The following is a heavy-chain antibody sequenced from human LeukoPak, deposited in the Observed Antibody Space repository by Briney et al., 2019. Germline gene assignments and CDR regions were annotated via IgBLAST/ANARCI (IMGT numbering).Heavy chain of an antibody. Sequence: SETLSLTCAVYGGSFSGYYWSWIRQPPGEGLEWIGDINHSGSTNYNPSLKSRVTISVDTSRNQFSLKLTSVTAADTAVYYCARALVEVATGYDYWGQGTLVTVSS. D-gene: IGHD5-24*01. CDR2: INHSGST. V-gene: IGHV4-34*01. CDR3: ARALVEVATGYDY. J-gene: IGHJ4*02. CDR1: GGSFSGYY.